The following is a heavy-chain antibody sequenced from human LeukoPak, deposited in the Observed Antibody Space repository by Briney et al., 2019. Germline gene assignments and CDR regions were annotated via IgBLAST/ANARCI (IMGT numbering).Heavy chain of an antibody. CDR1: GFTFSSYA. J-gene: IGHJ4*02. V-gene: IGHV3-30*04. Sequence: GRSLRLSCAASGFTFSSYAMHWVRQAPGKGLEWVAVISYDGSNKYYADSVKGRFTISRDNSKNTLYLQMNSLSAEDAAVYYCARRFSGSGSSGGIDYWGQGTLVTVSS. CDR3: ARRFSGSGSSGGIDY. D-gene: IGHD3-10*01. CDR2: ISYDGSNK.